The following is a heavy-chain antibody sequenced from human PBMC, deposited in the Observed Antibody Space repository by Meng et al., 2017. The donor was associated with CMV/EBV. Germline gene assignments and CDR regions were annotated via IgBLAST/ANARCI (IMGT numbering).Heavy chain of an antibody. CDR3: ARNQPSRGWSHKDY. CDR1: GGTFSSYA. CDR2: IIPIFGTA. J-gene: IGHJ4*02. V-gene: IGHV1-69*01. Sequence: QVYRVPSGGEVKKPGSSWKVSCKASGGTFSSYAISWVRQAPGQGLEWMGGIIPIFGTANYAQKFQGRVTITADESTSTAYMELSSLRSEDTAVYYCARNQPSRGWSHKDYWGQGTLVTVSS. D-gene: IGHD2-15*01.